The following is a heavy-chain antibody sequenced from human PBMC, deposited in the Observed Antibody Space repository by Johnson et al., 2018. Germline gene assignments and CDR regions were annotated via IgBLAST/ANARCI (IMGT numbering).Heavy chain of an antibody. Sequence: VQLQESGGGLVKPGGSLRLSCAASGFSFSSSSKNWVRQAPGKGLEWVSSISSTSSYIYYIDSVKGRFTISRDNAKNSLCLEMNSLGAEGSAVYYWERAPERDFWRGYYRNYFDYWGQGTLVTVSS. CDR2: ISSTSSYI. J-gene: IGHJ4*02. CDR3: ERAPERDFWRGYYRNYFDY. CDR1: GFSFSSSS. D-gene: IGHD3-3*01. V-gene: IGHV3-21*01.